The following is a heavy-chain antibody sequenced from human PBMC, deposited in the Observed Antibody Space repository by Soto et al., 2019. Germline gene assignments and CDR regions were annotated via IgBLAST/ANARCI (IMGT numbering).Heavy chain of an antibody. CDR3: ARDRLYSSPGEAFDI. CDR2: IYHSGST. J-gene: IGHJ3*02. V-gene: IGHV4-30-2*01. D-gene: IGHD6-13*01. CDR1: GGSISSGGYS. Sequence: QLQLQESGSGLVKPSQTLSLTCAVSGGSISSGGYSWSWIRQPPGKGLEWIGYIYHSGSTYYNPSLKSRVTISVDRSKNQFSLKLSSVTAADTAVYYCARDRLYSSPGEAFDIWGQGTMVTVSS.